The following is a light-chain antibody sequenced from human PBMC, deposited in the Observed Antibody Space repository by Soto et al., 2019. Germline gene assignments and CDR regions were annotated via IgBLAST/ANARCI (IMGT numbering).Light chain of an antibody. CDR2: GAS. CDR3: QQYDSSPFT. CDR1: QSVSSSY. J-gene: IGKJ5*01. V-gene: IGKV3-20*01. Sequence: EIVLTQSPGTLSLSPGERATLSCRASQSVSSSYLAWYQQKPGQAPSLLIYGASRRATGIPDRFSGSGSGTDFTLTISRLEPEDFAVYYCQQYDSSPFTFGQGTRLVI.